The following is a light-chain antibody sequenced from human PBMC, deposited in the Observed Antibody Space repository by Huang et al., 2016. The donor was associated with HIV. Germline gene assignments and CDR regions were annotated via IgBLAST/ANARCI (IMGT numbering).Light chain of an antibody. CDR3: QQYYSTPYT. CDR2: AAS. Sequence: DIQVTQSPSSLSASVGDRVTITCRATQDLGLSFAWYQQTPGKAPKLLLFAASRLASGVPSRFSGSGSGTDHTLTIASLQPGDFATYYCQQYYSTPYTFGQGTKLEIK. CDR1: QDLGLS. V-gene: IGKV1-NL1*01. J-gene: IGKJ2*01.